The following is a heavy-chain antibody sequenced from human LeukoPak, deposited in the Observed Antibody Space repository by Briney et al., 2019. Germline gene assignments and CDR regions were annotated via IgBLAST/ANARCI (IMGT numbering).Heavy chain of an antibody. D-gene: IGHD1-1*01. Sequence: SVKVSCKASGGTFSSYAISWVRQAPGQGLEWMGGIIPIFGTANYAQKFQGRVTITADESTSTAYMELSSLRSEDTAVYYCARDLAGRWSAFDYWGQGTLVTVSS. CDR2: IIPIFGTA. CDR1: GGTFSSYA. CDR3: ARDLAGRWSAFDY. V-gene: IGHV1-69*13. J-gene: IGHJ4*02.